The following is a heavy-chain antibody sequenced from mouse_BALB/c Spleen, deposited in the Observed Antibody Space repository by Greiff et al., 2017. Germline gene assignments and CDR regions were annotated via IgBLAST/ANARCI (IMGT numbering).Heavy chain of an antibody. Sequence: EVQVVESGGGLVQPGGSMKLSCVASGFTFSNYWMNWVRQSPEKGLEWVAEIRLKSNNYATHYAESVKGRFTISRDDSKSSVYLQMNNLRAEDTGIYYCTRDYYGSSGYFDVWGAGTTVTVSS. V-gene: IGHV6-6*02. CDR1: GFTFSNYW. D-gene: IGHD1-1*01. CDR2: IRLKSNNYAT. J-gene: IGHJ1*01. CDR3: TRDYYGSSGYFDV.